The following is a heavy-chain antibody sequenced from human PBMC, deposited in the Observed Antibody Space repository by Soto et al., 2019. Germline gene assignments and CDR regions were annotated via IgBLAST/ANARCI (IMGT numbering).Heavy chain of an antibody. J-gene: IGHJ4*02. CDR2: IYSAGSA. D-gene: IGHD6-13*01. CDR1: GITVSSYY. CDR3: ARVPSSSYHYFDY. Sequence: EVQLVESGGGLVQPGGSLRLSCAASGITVSSYYMSWVRQAPGKGLEWVSVIYSAGSADFADSVKGRFTISRDNSKNTLYLQMSSLRAEDTAVYYCARVPSSSYHYFDYWGQGTLVTVSS. V-gene: IGHV3-66*01.